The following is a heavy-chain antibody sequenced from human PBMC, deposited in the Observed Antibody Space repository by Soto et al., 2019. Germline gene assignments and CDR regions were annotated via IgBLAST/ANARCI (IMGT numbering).Heavy chain of an antibody. CDR1: GFTFSSYS. J-gene: IGHJ2*01. CDR2: ISSSSSYI. Sequence: SGGSLRLSCAASGFTFSSYSMNWVRQAPGKGLEWVSSISSSSSYIYYADSVKGRFTISRDNAKNSLYLQMNSLRAEDTAVYYCARGYDFWSGYRSYWYFDLWGRGTLVTVSS. D-gene: IGHD3-3*01. V-gene: IGHV3-21*01. CDR3: ARGYDFWSGYRSYWYFDL.